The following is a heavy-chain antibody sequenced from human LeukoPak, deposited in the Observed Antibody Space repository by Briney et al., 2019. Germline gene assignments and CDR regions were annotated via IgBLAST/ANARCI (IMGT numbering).Heavy chain of an antibody. Sequence: GASVKVSCKASGYTFTSYGISWVRQAPGQGLKWMGWISAYNGNTNYAQKLQGRVTMTTDTSTSTVYMELSSLRSEDTAVYYCASGINYYDSSGYYPYAFDIWGQGTMVTVSS. V-gene: IGHV1-18*01. CDR2: ISAYNGNT. J-gene: IGHJ3*02. CDR3: ASGINYYDSSGYYPYAFDI. D-gene: IGHD3-22*01. CDR1: GYTFTSYG.